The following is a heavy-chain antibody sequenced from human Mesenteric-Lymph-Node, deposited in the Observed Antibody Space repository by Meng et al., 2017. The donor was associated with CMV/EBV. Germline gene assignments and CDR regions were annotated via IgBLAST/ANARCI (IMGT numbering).Heavy chain of an antibody. D-gene: IGHD3-3*01. Sequence: SGYSFTSYWISWVRQMPGKGLEWMGRIDPSDSYTDYSPSFQGHVTISTDKSISTAYLQWSSLKASDTAMYYCARLLSSGYYSATFDYWGQGTLVTVSS. V-gene: IGHV5-10-1*01. CDR2: IDPSDSYT. CDR3: ARLLSSGYYSATFDY. J-gene: IGHJ4*02. CDR1: GYSFTSYW.